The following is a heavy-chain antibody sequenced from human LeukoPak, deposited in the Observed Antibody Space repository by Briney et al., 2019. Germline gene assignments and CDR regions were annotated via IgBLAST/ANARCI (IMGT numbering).Heavy chain of an antibody. Sequence: PSETLSLTCTVSGGSISSGDYYWSWIRQPPGKGLEWIGYIYYSGSTNYNPSLKSRVTISVDTSKNQFSLKLSSVTAADTAVYYCARGPHIVVVTAIPQYFQHWGQGTLVTVSS. CDR3: ARGPHIVVVTAIPQYFQH. V-gene: IGHV4-30-4*01. CDR1: GGSISSGDYY. CDR2: IYYSGST. J-gene: IGHJ1*01. D-gene: IGHD2-21*02.